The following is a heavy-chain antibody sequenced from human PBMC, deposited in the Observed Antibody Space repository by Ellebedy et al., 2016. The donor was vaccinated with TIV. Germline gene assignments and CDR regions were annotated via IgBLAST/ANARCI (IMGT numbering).Heavy chain of an antibody. Sequence: SETLSLTCSVSGDSISSGGYYWGWVRQPPGKGLEWVGHIYYSGRTSYNPSLESRLTISVDTTKNQFSLKLTSVTAADTAVYFCVRDYHDYGVDAFDIWGQGTMITVSS. V-gene: IGHV4-31*03. CDR3: VRDYHDYGVDAFDI. D-gene: IGHD4-17*01. CDR1: GDSISSGGYY. CDR2: IYYSGRT. J-gene: IGHJ3*02.